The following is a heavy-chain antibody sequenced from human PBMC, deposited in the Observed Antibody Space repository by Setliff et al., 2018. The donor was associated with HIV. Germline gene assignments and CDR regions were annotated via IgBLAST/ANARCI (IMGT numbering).Heavy chain of an antibody. CDR2: ISRSGSTI. D-gene: IGHD5-12*01. V-gene: IGHV3-48*03. Sequence: GGSLRLSCAASGFTFRSYEMNWVRQAPGKGLEWVSYISRSGSTIHYADSVKGRFTISRDNAKNSLYLQMNSLTAEDTAVYYCARDIPDVDPFWGQGTLVTVSS. CDR1: GFTFRSYE. J-gene: IGHJ4*02. CDR3: ARDIPDVDPF.